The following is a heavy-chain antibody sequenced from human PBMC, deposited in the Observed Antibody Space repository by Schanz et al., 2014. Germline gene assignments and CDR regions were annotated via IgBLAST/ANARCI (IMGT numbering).Heavy chain of an antibody. Sequence: GQLVESGGGVVQPGKSLRLSCAASGFTFSSYAMGWVRQARGKGLEWVSFIYIGGNTYYADSVKGRFTISRDNSKNTVYIQMNSLRAEDTAVYYCARGGTAYYFDDWGQGTLVTVSS. CDR3: ARGGTAYYFDD. CDR1: GFTFSSYA. CDR2: IYIGGNT. V-gene: IGHV3-66*01. J-gene: IGHJ4*02. D-gene: IGHD2-21*02.